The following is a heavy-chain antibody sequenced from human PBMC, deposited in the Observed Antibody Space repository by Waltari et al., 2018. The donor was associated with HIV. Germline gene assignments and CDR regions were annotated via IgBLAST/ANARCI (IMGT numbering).Heavy chain of an antibody. J-gene: IGHJ4*02. CDR2: ISEGGRNK. CDR3: ARDGHFYDSRPLDY. D-gene: IGHD3-22*01. V-gene: IGHV3-30*04. CDR1: GVTFSAYA. Sequence: QAQLGESGGGVVQPGGSLLVLCGAPGVTFSAYAMHRVRQAPGKGVEWVAIISEGGRNKYNADSVKGRFTISRDNSNNTVYLQMNSLRGEDTAVYYCARDGHFYDSRPLDYWGQGTLVTVSS.